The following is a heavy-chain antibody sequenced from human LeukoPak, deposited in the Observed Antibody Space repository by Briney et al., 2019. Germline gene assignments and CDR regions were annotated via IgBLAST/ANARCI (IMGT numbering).Heavy chain of an antibody. V-gene: IGHV1-2*06. CDR3: ARGTGGDYGSNSGFDY. J-gene: IGHJ4*02. Sequence: ASVKVSCKASGYTFTGYYMHWVRQAPGQGLEWMGRINPNSGGTNYAQKFQGRVTMTRDTSISTAYMELSRLRSDDTAVYYCARGTGGDYGSNSGFDYWGQGTLVTVSS. D-gene: IGHD4-23*01. CDR1: GYTFTGYY. CDR2: INPNSGGT.